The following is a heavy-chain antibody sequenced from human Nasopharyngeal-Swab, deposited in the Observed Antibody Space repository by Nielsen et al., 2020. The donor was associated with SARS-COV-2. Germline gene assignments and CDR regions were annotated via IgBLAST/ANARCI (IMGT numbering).Heavy chain of an antibody. Sequence: GESLKISCAASGFTFSSYWMTWVRQAPGKGLEWVANIKQDGSEKYYVDSVKGRFTMSRDNAKKSLYLQMSSLRVDDTAVYYCVRVSDYSDYGSWFDPWGQGTLVTVSP. CDR3: VRVSDYSDYGSWFDP. J-gene: IGHJ5*02. V-gene: IGHV3-7*01. CDR1: GFTFSSYW. CDR2: IKQDGSEK. D-gene: IGHD4-11*01.